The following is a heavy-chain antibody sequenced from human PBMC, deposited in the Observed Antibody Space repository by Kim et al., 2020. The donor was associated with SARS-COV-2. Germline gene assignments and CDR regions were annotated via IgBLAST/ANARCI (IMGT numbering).Heavy chain of an antibody. CDR2: IIPIFGTA. J-gene: IGHJ4*02. CDR3: ARPPHLGYCSGGSCYSDDY. Sequence: SVKVSCKASGGTFSSYAISWVRQAPGQGLEWMGGIIPIFGTANYAQKFQGRVTITADESTSTAYMELSSLRSEDTAVYYCARPPHLGYCSGGSCYSDDYWGQGTLVTVSS. CDR1: GGTFSSYA. D-gene: IGHD2-15*01. V-gene: IGHV1-69*13.